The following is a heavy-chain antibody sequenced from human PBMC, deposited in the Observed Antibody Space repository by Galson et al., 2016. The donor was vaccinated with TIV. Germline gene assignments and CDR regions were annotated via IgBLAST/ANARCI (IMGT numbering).Heavy chain of an antibody. D-gene: IGHD1-26*01. Sequence: SVKVSCKASGYTFNTYGLSWVRQAPGQGLEWMGWVSGYNGNTKYAQKLQGRVTMTTDTSTGTAYMELRSLRSDDTAMYYVLGMSGYYQYGMDVWGQGTTVTVSS. V-gene: IGHV1-18*01. CDR3: LGMSGYYQYGMDV. CDR2: VSGYNGNT. J-gene: IGHJ6*02. CDR1: GYTFNTYG.